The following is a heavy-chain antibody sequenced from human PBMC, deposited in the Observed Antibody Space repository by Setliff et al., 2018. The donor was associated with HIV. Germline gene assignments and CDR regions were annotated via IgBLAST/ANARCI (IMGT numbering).Heavy chain of an antibody. CDR2: MSTGGGIK. D-gene: IGHD7-27*01. J-gene: IGHJ4*02. CDR1: GFTFSSYV. Sequence: PGGSLRLSCAATGFTFSSYVLHWVRQAPGKGLEWVAVMSTGGGIKICADSVKGRFTISRDNSRNTLFLQMNNLRAEDTAVYYCAKDRWGGKPYYFDYWGQGTLVTVSS. CDR3: AKDRWGGKPYYFDY. V-gene: IGHV3-30*18.